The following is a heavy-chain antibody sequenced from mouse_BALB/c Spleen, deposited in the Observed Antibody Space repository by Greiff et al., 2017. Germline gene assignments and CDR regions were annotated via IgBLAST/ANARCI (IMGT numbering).Heavy chain of an antibody. J-gene: IGHJ4*01. CDR2: ISSGGSYT. CDR3: ARRYDAMDY. Sequence: EVQVVESGGGLVKPGGSLKLSCAASGFTFSSYAMSWVRQSPEKRLEWVAEISSGGSYTYYPDTVTGRFTISRDNAKNTLYLEMSSLRSEDTAMYYCARRYDAMDYWGQGTSVTVSS. V-gene: IGHV5-9-4*01. CDR1: GFTFSSYA.